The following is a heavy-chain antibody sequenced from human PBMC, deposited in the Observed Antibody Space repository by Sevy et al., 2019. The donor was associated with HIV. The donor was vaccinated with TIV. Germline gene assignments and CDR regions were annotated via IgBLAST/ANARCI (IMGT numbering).Heavy chain of an antibody. V-gene: IGHV4-59*01. D-gene: IGHD1-1*01. CDR3: ARDRGNYLSRHDAFEI. CDR2: ISYMGNT. J-gene: IGHJ3*02. CDR1: GASISSFF. Sequence: SETLSLTCTVSGASISSFFWSWIRQPPGKRLEWIGYISYMGNTDYNPSLKSRVTISVDKSKNQFSLKLSSVTPADTAVYYCARDRGNYLSRHDAFEIWGQGTVVTVSS.